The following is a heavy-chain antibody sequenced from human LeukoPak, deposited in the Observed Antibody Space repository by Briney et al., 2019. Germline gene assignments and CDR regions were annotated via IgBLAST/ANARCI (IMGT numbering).Heavy chain of an antibody. D-gene: IGHD6-19*01. CDR2: IWYEGQTK. CDR1: GFIFSNYG. J-gene: IGHJ4*02. CDR3: AREWGRIAVAGGPGY. Sequence: GGSLSLSCGASGFIFSNYGMHWVRQAPGKGLEWLALIWYEGQTKFYADSVKGRFTISRDNSGNTLFLHMTNLRVEDTAVYYCAREWGRIAVAGGPGYWGQGALVTVSS. V-gene: IGHV3-33*01.